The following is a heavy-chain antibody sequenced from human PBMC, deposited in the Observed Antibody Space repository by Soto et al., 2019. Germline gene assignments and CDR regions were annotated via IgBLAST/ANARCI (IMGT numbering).Heavy chain of an antibody. CDR2: MSYDGSNI. D-gene: IGHD6-19*01. CDR3: ARDVGGGSRCWYLYGWFDS. Sequence: GGSLRLSCAASGFAFSRYAMHWVRQAPGKDLEWVAVMSYDGSNIYYADSVRGRMTISRDNSKNTLYLQVDSLRSEDTAVYYYARDVGGGSRCWYLYGWFDSWGQGTQVTVSS. J-gene: IGHJ5*01. CDR1: GFAFSRYA. V-gene: IGHV3-30-3*01.